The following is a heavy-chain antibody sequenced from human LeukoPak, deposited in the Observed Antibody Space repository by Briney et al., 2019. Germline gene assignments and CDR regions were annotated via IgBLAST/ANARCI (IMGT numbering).Heavy chain of an antibody. CDR1: GFTFSSYG. V-gene: IGHV3-30*18. CDR3: AKDGFGNGRGGRFYYYGMDV. Sequence: GGSLRLSCAASGFTFSSYGMHWVRQAPGKRLEWVAVISYDGSNKYYADSVKGRFTISRDNSKNTLYLQMNSLRAEDTAVYYCAKDGFGNGRGGRFYYYGMDVWGQGTTVTVSS. D-gene: IGHD2-15*01. J-gene: IGHJ6*02. CDR2: ISYDGSNK.